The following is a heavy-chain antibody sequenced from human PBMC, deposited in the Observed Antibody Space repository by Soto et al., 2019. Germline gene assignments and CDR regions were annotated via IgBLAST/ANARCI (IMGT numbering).Heavy chain of an antibody. D-gene: IGHD3-3*01. CDR1: GYTFTSYY. J-gene: IGHJ6*02. CDR3: ARDRGYYDFWSGYIHYYYYYGMDV. V-gene: IGHV1-46*01. CDR2: INPSGGST. Sequence: ASVKVSCKASGYTFTSYYMHWVRQAPGQGLEWMGIINPSGGSTSYAQKFQGRVTMTRDTSTSTVYMELSSLRSEDTAVSYCARDRGYYDFWSGYIHYYYYYGMDVWGQGTTVTVSS.